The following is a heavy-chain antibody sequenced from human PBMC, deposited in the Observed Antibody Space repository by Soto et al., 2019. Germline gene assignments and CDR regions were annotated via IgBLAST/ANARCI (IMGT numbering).Heavy chain of an antibody. CDR2: IKRDGRLQ. V-gene: IGHV3-7*03. CDR1: VFPFSRFF. CDR3: ARAPYSNAWYRFDL. D-gene: IGHD4-4*01. J-gene: IGHJ4*02. Sequence: GGALRLSCAASVFPFSRFFMNWVRQARGKGLEWVADIKRDGRLQYYVDSVKGRFTISRDNAKKLLYLQMNGLRAEDTALYYCARAPYSNAWYRFDLWGQGTLVTVSS.